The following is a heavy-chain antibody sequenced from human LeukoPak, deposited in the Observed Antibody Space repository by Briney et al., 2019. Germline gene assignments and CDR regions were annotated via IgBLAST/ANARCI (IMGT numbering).Heavy chain of an antibody. D-gene: IGHD5-18*01. CDR3: ARSRDTAPLNWFDP. Sequence: ASVKVSCKASGGTFSSYAISWVRQAPGQGLEWMGGIIPIFGTANYAQKFQGRVTITADESTSTAYMELSSLRSEDTAVYYYARSRDTAPLNWFDPWGQGTLVTVSS. J-gene: IGHJ5*02. V-gene: IGHV1-69*13. CDR2: IIPIFGTA. CDR1: GGTFSSYA.